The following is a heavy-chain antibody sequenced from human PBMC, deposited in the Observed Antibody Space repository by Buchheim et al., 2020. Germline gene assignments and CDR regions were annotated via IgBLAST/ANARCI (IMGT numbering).Heavy chain of an antibody. D-gene: IGHD6-6*01. CDR3: ARNLYSSSPFDY. CDR1: GFTFSSYG. Sequence: EVQLVESGGGLVQPGGSLRLSCTASGFTFSSYGLNWVRQAPGKGLEWVSYISSIVRTIYYSDSVKGRFTISRDNSKTSLYLQMNSLRAEDTAVYYCARNLYSSSPFDYWGQGTL. V-gene: IGHV3-48*01. J-gene: IGHJ4*02. CDR2: ISSIVRTI.